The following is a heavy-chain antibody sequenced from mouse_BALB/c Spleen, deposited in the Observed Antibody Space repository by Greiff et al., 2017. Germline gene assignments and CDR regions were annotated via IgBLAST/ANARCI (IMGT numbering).Heavy chain of an antibody. CDR2: ISYSGST. Sequence: EVQLQQSGPGLVKPSQSLSLTCTVTGYSITSDYAWYWIRQFPGNKLEWMGYISYSGSTSYNPSHKSRIPITRDTSKNQFFLQLNSVTTEATATYYCARGEVRRAPFDYAMDYWGQGTSVTVSS. D-gene: IGHD2-14*01. CDR3: ARGEVRRAPFDYAMDY. CDR1: GYSITSDYA. J-gene: IGHJ4*01. V-gene: IGHV3-2*02.